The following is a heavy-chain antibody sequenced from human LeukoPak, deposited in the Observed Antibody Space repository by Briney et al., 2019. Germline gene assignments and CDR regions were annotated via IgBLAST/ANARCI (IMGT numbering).Heavy chain of an antibody. D-gene: IGHD6-13*01. CDR3: ARDLLSDSSWGFDY. V-gene: IGHV3-21*01. Sequence: GGSLRLSCAASGFTFSSYSMNWVRQAPGKGLEWVSSISSSSSYIYYADSVKGRFTISRDNSKNTLYLQMNSLRAEDTAVYYCARDLLSDSSWGFDYWGQGTLVTVSS. CDR2: ISSSSSYI. J-gene: IGHJ4*02. CDR1: GFTFSSYS.